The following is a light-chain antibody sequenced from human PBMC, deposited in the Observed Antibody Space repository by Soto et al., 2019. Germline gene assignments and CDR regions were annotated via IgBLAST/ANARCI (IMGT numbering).Light chain of an antibody. J-gene: IGLJ1*01. CDR1: SSDVVTYNL. V-gene: IGLV2-23*03. Sequence: QPVLTQPASVSGSPGQSISISCTGTSSDVVTYNLVSWYQQHPGKAPTVLIYEGTKRPSGVSNRFSGSKSGNTASLTISGLQTEDEADYYCYSFAGSTTFSYVFGPGTKLTVL. CDR3: YSFAGSTTFSYV. CDR2: EGT.